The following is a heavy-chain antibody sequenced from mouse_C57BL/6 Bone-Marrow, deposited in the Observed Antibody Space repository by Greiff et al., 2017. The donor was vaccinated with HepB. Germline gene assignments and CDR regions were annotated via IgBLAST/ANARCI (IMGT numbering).Heavy chain of an antibody. CDR1: GFTFSDYY. CDR2: INYEGSST. V-gene: IGHV5-16*01. Sequence: EVKLMESEGGLVQPGSSMKLSCTASGFTFSDYYMAWVRQGPEKGLEWVANINYEGSSTYYQESLKSRFIISRDNAKTILYLPMSSLKSEDTATYYCARETSQTNGHYYAMDYWGQGTSVTVSS. D-gene: IGHD1-3*01. J-gene: IGHJ4*01. CDR3: ARETSQTNGHYYAMDY.